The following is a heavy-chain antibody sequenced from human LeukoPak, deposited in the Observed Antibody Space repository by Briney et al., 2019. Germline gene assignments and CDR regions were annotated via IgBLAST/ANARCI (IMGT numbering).Heavy chain of an antibody. CDR1: GYPFSSYW. D-gene: IGHD2-2*01. CDR3: ARFWGGRAVPAANCDY. CDR2: LNFDGRST. V-gene: IGHV3-74*01. J-gene: IGHJ4*02. Sequence: GGTLRLSCAASGYPFSSYWKHWVPQPPGKGLVCGSRLNFDGRSTRYADSLKGRYTISRDIAKNTLYLQMHSLRAGDTAVYYCARFWGGRAVPAANCDYWGRGTLVSVSS.